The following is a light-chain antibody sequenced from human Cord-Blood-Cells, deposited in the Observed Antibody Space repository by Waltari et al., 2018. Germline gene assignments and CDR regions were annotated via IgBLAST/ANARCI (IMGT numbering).Light chain of an antibody. CDR2: AAS. J-gene: IGKJ5*01. Sequence: DIQMTQSPSSLSASVRDRVTITCRASQSISSYLNWYQQKPGKAPKLLIYAASSLQSGVPSRFSGSGSGTDFTLTISSLQPEDFATYYCQQSDSTPTFGQGTRLEIK. CDR3: QQSDSTPT. V-gene: IGKV1-39*01. CDR1: QSISSY.